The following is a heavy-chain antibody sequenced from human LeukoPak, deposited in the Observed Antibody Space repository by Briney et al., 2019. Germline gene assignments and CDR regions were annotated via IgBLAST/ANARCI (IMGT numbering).Heavy chain of an antibody. CDR2: IFHSGST. CDR3: ARSDWYLRGDAFDI. Sequence: PSETLSLTCNVSGSSISSDYYWGWIRQSPGKGLEWIGNIFHSGSTHYNPSLKSRVTISLDMSKNQFSLTVRSVTAADTAVYYCARSDWYLRGDAFDIWGRRTVVAVSS. CDR1: GSSISSDYY. J-gene: IGHJ3*02. V-gene: IGHV4-38-2*02. D-gene: IGHD3-9*01.